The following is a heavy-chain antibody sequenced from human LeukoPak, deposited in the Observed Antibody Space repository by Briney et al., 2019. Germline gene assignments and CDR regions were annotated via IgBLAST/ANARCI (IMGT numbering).Heavy chain of an antibody. CDR1: GFTFSAYW. CDR3: ARDTPGEESH. D-gene: IGHD2-2*01. J-gene: IGHJ4*02. CDR2: IKQDGSEK. Sequence: PGGSLRLSCSASGFTFSAYWMSWVRQAPGKGLEWVANIKQDGSEKYYVDSVKGQFTISRDNAKNSLYLQMNSLRGEDTAVYYCARDTPGEESHWGQGTLVTVSS. V-gene: IGHV3-7*01.